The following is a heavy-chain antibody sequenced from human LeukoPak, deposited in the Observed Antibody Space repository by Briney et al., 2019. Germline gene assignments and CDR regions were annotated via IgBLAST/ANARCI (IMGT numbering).Heavy chain of an antibody. Sequence: GGSLRLSCAASGFTFSSYAMHWVRQAPGKGLEWVAVISYDGSNKYYADSVKGRFTISRDNSKNTLYLQMNSLRAEDTAVYYCARRSTYYFDYWGQGTLVTVSS. CDR2: ISYDGSNK. J-gene: IGHJ4*02. V-gene: IGHV3-30-3*01. CDR3: ARRSTYYFDY. CDR1: GFTFSSYA.